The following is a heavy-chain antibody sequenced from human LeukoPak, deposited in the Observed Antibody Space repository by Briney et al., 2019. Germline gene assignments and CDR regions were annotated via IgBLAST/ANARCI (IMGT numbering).Heavy chain of an antibody. D-gene: IGHD1-7*01. CDR3: ARSLNWNYVYWFDP. V-gene: IGHV4-59*01. CDR1: GGSISSFY. J-gene: IGHJ5*02. Sequence: SETLSLTCTVSGGSISSFYWSWIRQPPGKGLEWIGCISYSGSTNYNPSLKSRVTISVDTSKIQFSLKLTSVTAAGTAVYYCARSLNWNYVYWFDPWGQGTLVTVSS. CDR2: ISYSGST.